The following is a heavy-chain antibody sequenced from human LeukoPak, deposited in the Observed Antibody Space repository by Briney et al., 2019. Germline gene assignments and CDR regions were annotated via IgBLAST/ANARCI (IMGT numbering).Heavy chain of an antibody. V-gene: IGHV3-73*01. CDR3: TRGTTGPLSY. CDR2: IRGKASSYAT. D-gene: IGHD1-7*01. J-gene: IGHJ4*02. CDR1: GFTFSGSA. Sequence: GSLKLSCAASGFTFSGSAMHWVRQASGRGLEWVGRIRGKASSYATAYAASVKGRFTISRDDSKNTAYLQMNSLKTEDTAVYYCTRGTTGPLSYWGQGTLVTVSS.